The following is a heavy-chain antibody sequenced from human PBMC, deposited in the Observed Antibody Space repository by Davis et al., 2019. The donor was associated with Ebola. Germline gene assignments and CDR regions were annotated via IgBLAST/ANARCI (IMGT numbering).Heavy chain of an antibody. CDR1: TFTFSTYW. V-gene: IGHV3-7*01. CDR2: ISPDGGHQ. D-gene: IGHD1-26*01. J-gene: IGHJ6*02. CDR3: ASTIAGRCCYYDGLDV. Sequence: PGGSLRLSCAASTFTFSTYWMTWVRQLPGKGLEWVANISPDGGHQTYVDSVKGRFTISRDNAKKSVFLQMNSLRGDDTALYYCASTIAGRCCYYDGLDVWGQGTTVNVSS.